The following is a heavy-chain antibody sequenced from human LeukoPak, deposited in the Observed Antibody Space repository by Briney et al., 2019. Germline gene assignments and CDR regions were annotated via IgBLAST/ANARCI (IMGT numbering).Heavy chain of an antibody. CDR2: IYYSGST. V-gene: IGHV4-39*07. D-gene: IGHD3-22*01. Sequence: SETLSLTCTVSGGSISSSSYYWGWIRQPPGKGLEWIGSIYYSGSTYYNPSLKSRVTISVDTSKNQFSLKLSSVTAADTAVYYCARDRAIDSSDPLPSDPWGQGTLVTVSS. CDR3: ARDRAIDSSDPLPSDP. CDR1: GGSISSSSYY. J-gene: IGHJ5*02.